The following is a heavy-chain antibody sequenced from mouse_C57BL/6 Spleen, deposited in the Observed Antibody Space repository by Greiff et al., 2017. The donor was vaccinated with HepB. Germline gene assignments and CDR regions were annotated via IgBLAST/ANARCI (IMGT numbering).Heavy chain of an antibody. J-gene: IGHJ2*01. CDR3: TSPSTVVADFDY. CDR1: GYTFTDYE. D-gene: IGHD1-1*01. V-gene: IGHV1-15*01. CDR2: IDPETGGT. Sequence: VQLQQSGAELVRPGASVTLSCKASGYTFTDYEMHWVKQTPVHGLEWIGAIDPETGGTAYNQKFKGKAILTADKSSSTAYMELRSLTSEDSAVYYCTSPSTVVADFDYWGQGTTLTVSS.